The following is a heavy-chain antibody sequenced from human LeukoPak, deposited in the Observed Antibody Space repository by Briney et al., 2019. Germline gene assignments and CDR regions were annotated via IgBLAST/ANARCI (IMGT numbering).Heavy chain of an antibody. D-gene: IGHD3-22*01. CDR1: GYTFRMYD. Sequence: ASVKVSCKASGYTFRMYDISWVRQAPGQGLEWMGWITTYNENTNYAQKFQGRVIVTTDTSTSTAYMELRSLTSDDTAVYYCARDNNGDSSGWLYYYYGMDVWGQGTTVTVSS. CDR2: ITTYNENT. CDR3: ARDNNGDSSGWLYYYYGMDV. J-gene: IGHJ6*02. V-gene: IGHV1-18*01.